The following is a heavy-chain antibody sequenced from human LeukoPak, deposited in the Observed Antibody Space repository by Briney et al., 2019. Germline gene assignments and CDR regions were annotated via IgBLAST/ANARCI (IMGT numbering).Heavy chain of an antibody. CDR1: GFTFGDYA. CDR2: IRSKAYGGTT. V-gene: IGHV3-49*04. D-gene: IGHD1-26*01. Sequence: PGGSLRLSCTASGFTFGDYAMSWVRQAPGKGLEWVGFIRSKAYGGTTEYAASVEGRFTISRDDSKSIAYLQMNSLKTEDTAVYYCTRLSAVGANDYWGQGTLVTVSS. J-gene: IGHJ4*02. CDR3: TRLSAVGANDY.